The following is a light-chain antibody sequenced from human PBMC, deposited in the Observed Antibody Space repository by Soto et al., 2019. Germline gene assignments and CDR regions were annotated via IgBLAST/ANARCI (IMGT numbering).Light chain of an antibody. CDR3: MQGISFR. J-gene: IGKJ1*01. Sequence: DVVMTQSPPSLPVTLGQPASIACRSSESLVYRDGNVYLNWFHQRSGQSPRRLIYKASTRDSGVPDRFSGSGSATDFTLSISRVEADDAGVYYCMQGISFRFGQGTKVDIK. CDR1: ESLVYRDGNVY. CDR2: KAS. V-gene: IGKV2-30*01.